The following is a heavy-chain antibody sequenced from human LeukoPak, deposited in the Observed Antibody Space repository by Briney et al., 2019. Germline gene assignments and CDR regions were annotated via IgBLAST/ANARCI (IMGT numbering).Heavy chain of an antibody. CDR3: AASRYYDSSDVTSGDY. CDR2: IFVGSGNT. J-gene: IGHJ4*02. V-gene: IGHV1-58*02. D-gene: IGHD3-22*01. Sequence: ASVTVSCKASGFTFTSSAMQWVRQARGQGLEWMGWIFVGSGNTNYAQKFQERVTITRDMSTSTAYMELSSLRSEDTAVYYCAASRYYDSSDVTSGDYWGQGTLVTVSS. CDR1: GFTFTSSA.